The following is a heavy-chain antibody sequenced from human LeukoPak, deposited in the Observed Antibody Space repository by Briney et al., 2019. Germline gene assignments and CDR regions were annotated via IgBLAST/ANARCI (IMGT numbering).Heavy chain of an antibody. J-gene: IGHJ4*02. CDR2: IIPIFGTA. D-gene: IGHD3-22*01. CDR3: ARGLAQDYYDSSGYYDY. V-gene: IGHV1-69*13. CDR1: GGTFSSYA. Sequence: ASVKVSCKASGGTFSSYAISWVRQAPGQGLEWMGGIIPIFGTANYAQKFQGRVTITADESTSTAYMELSSLRSEDTAVYYCARGLAQDYYDSSGYYDYWGQGTLVTVSS.